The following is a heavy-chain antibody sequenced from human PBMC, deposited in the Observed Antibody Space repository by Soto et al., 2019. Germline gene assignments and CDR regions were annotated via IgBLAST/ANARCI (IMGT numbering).Heavy chain of an antibody. V-gene: IGHV3-7*03. D-gene: IGHD1-26*01. CDR3: ARGGRRSGSYADAFDI. CDR2: IKQDGSEK. J-gene: IGHJ3*02. Sequence: GGSLRLSXAASGFTFSTYWMSWVRQAPGKGLEWVANIKQDGSEKYYVDSVKGRFTISRDNAKNSLYLQMNSLRAEDTAVYYCARGGRRSGSYADAFDIWGQGTMVTVSS. CDR1: GFTFSTYW.